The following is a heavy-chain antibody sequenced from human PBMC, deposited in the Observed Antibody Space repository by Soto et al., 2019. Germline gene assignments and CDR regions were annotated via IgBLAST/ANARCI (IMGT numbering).Heavy chain of an antibody. D-gene: IGHD6-19*01. CDR3: ARVVKQWLVESDYYYGMDV. CDR2: IYYSGST. V-gene: IGHV4-31*03. CDR1: GGSISSGGYY. J-gene: IGHJ6*02. Sequence: QVQLQESGPGLVKPSQTLSLTCTVSGGSISSGGYYWSWIRQHPGKGLEWIGYIYYSGSTYYNPSLKSRVTISVDTSKNQFSLKLSSVTAADTAVYYCARVVKQWLVESDYYYGMDVWGQGTTVTVSS.